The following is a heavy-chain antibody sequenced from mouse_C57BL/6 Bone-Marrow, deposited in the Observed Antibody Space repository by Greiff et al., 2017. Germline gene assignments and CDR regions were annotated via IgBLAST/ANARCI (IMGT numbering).Heavy chain of an antibody. J-gene: IGHJ3*01. D-gene: IGHD2-2*01. Sequence: QVHVKQSGAELARPGASVKLSCKASGYTFTSYGISWVKQRTGQGLEWIGEIYPRSGNTYYNEKFKGKATLTADKSSSTAYMELRSLTSEDSAVYFCARGEWLRRAWFAYWGQGTLVTVSA. CDR3: ARGEWLRRAWFAY. CDR2: IYPRSGNT. CDR1: GYTFTSYG. V-gene: IGHV1-81*01.